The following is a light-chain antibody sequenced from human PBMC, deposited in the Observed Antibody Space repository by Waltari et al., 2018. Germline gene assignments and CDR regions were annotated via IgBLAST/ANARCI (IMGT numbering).Light chain of an antibody. J-gene: IGKJ1*01. CDR3: QQYGTLPAT. V-gene: IGKV3-20*01. Sequence: DIFLPQSPGTLSLFPGEGATLPCRASQSISRFLAWYQQKPGQAPRLLIYDASTRATGIPDRFSGSGSGTDFSLTISRLEPEDFAVYYCQQYGTLPATFGQGTKVEIK. CDR1: QSISRF. CDR2: DAS.